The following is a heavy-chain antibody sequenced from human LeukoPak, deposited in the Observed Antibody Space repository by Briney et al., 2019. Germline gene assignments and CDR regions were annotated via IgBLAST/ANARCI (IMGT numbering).Heavy chain of an antibody. J-gene: IGHJ4*02. CDR2: IKQDGSEK. CDR3: ARGGYYDSGSYSGIDY. CDR1: GFTFSNYW. Sequence: GGSLRLSCAASGFTFSNYWVNWVRQAPGKGLEWVANIKQDGSEKYYVDSVKGRFTLSRDNAKNSLYLQMNSLGAEDTAVYYCARGGYYDSGSYSGIDYWGQGTLVTVSS. D-gene: IGHD3-10*01. V-gene: IGHV3-7*01.